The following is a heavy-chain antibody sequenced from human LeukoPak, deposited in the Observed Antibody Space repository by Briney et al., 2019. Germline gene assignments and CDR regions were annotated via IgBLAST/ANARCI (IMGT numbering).Heavy chain of an antibody. V-gene: IGHV3-33*05. D-gene: IGHD6-19*01. Sequence: GGSLRLSCAASGFTFSSYGMHWVRQAPGKGLEWVAVISYDGSNKYYADSVKGRFTISRDNSKNTLYLQMNSLRAEDTAVYYCAKPTGYSSGWYAFDCWGQGTLVTVSS. CDR1: GFTFSSYG. J-gene: IGHJ4*02. CDR2: ISYDGSNK. CDR3: AKPTGYSSGWYAFDC.